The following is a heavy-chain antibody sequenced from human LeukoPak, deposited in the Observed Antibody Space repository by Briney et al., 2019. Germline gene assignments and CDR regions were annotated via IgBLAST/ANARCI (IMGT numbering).Heavy chain of an antibody. V-gene: IGHV4-39*07. CDR2: IYYSGST. D-gene: IGHD3-16*01. J-gene: IGHJ6*02. CDR1: GGSISSSSYY. Sequence: PSETLSLTCTVSGGSISSSSYYWGWIRQPPGKGLEWIGSIYYSGSTYYNPSLKSRVTISVDTSKNQFSLKLRSVTAADTAVYYCARHPSWGYCYGMDVWGQGTTVTVSS. CDR3: ARHPSWGYCYGMDV.